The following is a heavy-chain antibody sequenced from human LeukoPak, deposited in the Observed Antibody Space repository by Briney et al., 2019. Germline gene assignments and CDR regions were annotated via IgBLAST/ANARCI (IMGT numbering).Heavy chain of an antibody. J-gene: IGHJ4*02. CDR2: IYPGDSDT. Sequence: GESLKISCKSSGYSFTTYWIGWVRQMPGKGLEWMGIIYPGDSDTRYSPSFQGQVTISADKSISTAYLQWSSLKASDTAMYYCAMGGCGWELMGDCAFDYWGQGTLVTVSS. V-gene: IGHV5-51*01. CDR3: AMGGCGWELMGDCAFDY. CDR1: GYSFTTYW. D-gene: IGHD1-26*01.